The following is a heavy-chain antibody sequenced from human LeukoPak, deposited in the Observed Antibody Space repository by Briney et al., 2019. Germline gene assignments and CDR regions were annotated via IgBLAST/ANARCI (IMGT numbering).Heavy chain of an antibody. CDR1: GFTFSSYS. CDR2: ISSSSSYI. Sequence: GGSLRLSCAASGFTFSSYSMNWVRQAPGKGLEWVSSISSSSSYIYYEDSVKGRFTISRDNAKNSLYLQMNSLRAEDTAVYYCARGYSSLHCDYWGQGTLVTV. V-gene: IGHV3-21*01. D-gene: IGHD6-13*01. J-gene: IGHJ4*02. CDR3: ARGYSSLHCDY.